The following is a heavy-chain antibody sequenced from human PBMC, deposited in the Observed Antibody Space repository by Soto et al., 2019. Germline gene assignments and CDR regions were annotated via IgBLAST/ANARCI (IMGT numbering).Heavy chain of an antibody. Sequence: EVQVVESGGDSVQPGGSLRLSCSTSGFTFSSYWMHWVSQAPGKGLVWVSRISGDGSRTYYADSVQGRFTISRDNAKNTLYLQMSSRRAEDTAVYYCARGLSGYYGMDVWGQGTTVSVFS. CDR1: GFTFSSYW. CDR3: ARGLSGYYGMDV. D-gene: IGHD1-26*01. J-gene: IGHJ6*02. CDR2: ISGDGSRT. V-gene: IGHV3-74*01.